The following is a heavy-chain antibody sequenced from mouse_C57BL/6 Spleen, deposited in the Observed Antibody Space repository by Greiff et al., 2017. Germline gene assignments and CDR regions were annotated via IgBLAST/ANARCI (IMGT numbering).Heavy chain of an antibody. CDR1: GYTFTDYY. D-gene: IGHD2-4*01. V-gene: IGHV1-26*01. J-gene: IGHJ2*01. Sequence: VHVKQSGPELVKPGASVKISCTASGYTFTDYYMNWVKQSHGKSLEWIGDINPNNGGTSYNQKLKGKATLTVDKSSSTAYMELRSLTSEDSAVYYCAIGDYDYAYVDYWGQGTTLTVSS. CDR2: INPNNGGT. CDR3: AIGDYDYAYVDY.